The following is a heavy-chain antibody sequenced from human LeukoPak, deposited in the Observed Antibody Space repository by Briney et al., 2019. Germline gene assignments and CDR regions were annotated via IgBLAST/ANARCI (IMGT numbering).Heavy chain of an antibody. V-gene: IGHV1-2*02. Sequence: ASVKVSCKASGYTFTSYYMHWVRQAPGQGLEWMAWINPNSGGTNYAQKFQGRITMTRDTSISTAYMELSRLRSDDTAVYYCARVGQWLESDYWGQGTLVTVSS. CDR3: ARVGQWLESDY. CDR2: INPNSGGT. J-gene: IGHJ4*02. CDR1: GYTFTSYY. D-gene: IGHD6-19*01.